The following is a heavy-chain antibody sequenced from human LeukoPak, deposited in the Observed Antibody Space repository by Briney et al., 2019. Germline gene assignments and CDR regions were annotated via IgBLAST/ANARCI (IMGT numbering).Heavy chain of an antibody. CDR1: GYTFTSYA. D-gene: IGHD3-16*01. Sequence: GASVKVSCKASGYTFTSYAMHWVRQAPGQRLEWMGWINAGNGNTKYSQKFQGRVTITRDTSASTAYMELSSLRSEDTAVYYCATLGGQQLAYYFDYWGQGTLVTVSS. CDR3: ATLGGQQLAYYFDY. J-gene: IGHJ4*02. CDR2: INAGNGNT. V-gene: IGHV1-3*01.